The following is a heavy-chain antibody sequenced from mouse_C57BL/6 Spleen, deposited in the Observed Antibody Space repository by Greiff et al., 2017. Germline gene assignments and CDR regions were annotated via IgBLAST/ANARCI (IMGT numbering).Heavy chain of an antibody. J-gene: IGHJ2*01. Sequence: VQLQQSGAELARPGASVKLSCKASGYTFTSYGISWVKQRTGQGLEWIGEIYPRSGNTYYNEKFKGKATLTADKSSSTAYMELRSLTSEDSAVYFCARSEDSPYYFDYWGQGTTLTVSS. D-gene: IGHD2-12*01. CDR3: ARSEDSPYYFDY. CDR2: IYPRSGNT. CDR1: GYTFTSYG. V-gene: IGHV1-81*01.